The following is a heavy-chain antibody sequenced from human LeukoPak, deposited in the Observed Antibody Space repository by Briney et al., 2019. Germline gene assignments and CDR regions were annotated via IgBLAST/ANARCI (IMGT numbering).Heavy chain of an antibody. Sequence: SETLSLTCTVSGGSLSSNSYYWGWTRQSPGKGLEWIGTISYSGSTYYNPSLKSRVTISVDTSKNQFSLKLSSVTAADTAVYYCASENSGTYYYDYWGQGSLVTVSS. V-gene: IGHV4-39*01. J-gene: IGHJ4*02. CDR2: ISYSGST. D-gene: IGHD1-26*01. CDR1: GGSLSSNSYY. CDR3: ASENSGTYYYDY.